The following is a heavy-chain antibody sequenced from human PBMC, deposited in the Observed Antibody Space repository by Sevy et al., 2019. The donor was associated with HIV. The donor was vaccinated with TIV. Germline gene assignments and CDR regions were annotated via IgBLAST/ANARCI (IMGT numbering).Heavy chain of an antibody. CDR2: ISFYNGNT. J-gene: IGHJ4*02. D-gene: IGHD5-12*01. Sequence: ASVKVSCKCSGFSFIDYGFSWVRQAPGQGLEWMAWISFYNGNTNYAQKFQGRVAVTVDSTTKTAYMELKSLRSDDTAVNYCARATRDGYNPRPFDYWGQGTLVTVSS. CDR1: GFSFIDYG. V-gene: IGHV1-18*01. CDR3: ARATRDGYNPRPFDY.